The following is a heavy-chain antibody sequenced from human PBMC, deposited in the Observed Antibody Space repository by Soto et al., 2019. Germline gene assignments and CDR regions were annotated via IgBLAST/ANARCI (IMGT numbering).Heavy chain of an antibody. V-gene: IGHV3-48*03. D-gene: IGHD1-20*01. Sequence: GGSGLSCVASGFVFKNYEMNWVRQAPGKGLEWISYISNSGNTIYVADSMRGRFTISRDNAKNSLFLQMNSLRADDTAVYYCARDIDNRDYYYGLDVWGQGTTVTVSS. CDR2: ISNSGNTI. CDR3: ARDIDNRDYYYGLDV. CDR1: GFVFKNYE. J-gene: IGHJ6*02.